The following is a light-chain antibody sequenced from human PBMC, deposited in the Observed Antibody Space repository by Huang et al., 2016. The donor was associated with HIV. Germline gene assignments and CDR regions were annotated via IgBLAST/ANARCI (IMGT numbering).Light chain of an antibody. CDR1: QSVYSSSTSKDY. CDR2: WAA. Sequence: DIIMTQSPDSLAVSLGERATLNCRSSQSVYSSSTSKDYMAWFQQKPGQPPRLLLFWAATREAGGPDRFSGSGSGTHFTLTIANVEAEDAAIYYCQQYYSSPQTFGQGTRVEVK. J-gene: IGKJ1*01. CDR3: QQYYSSPQT. V-gene: IGKV4-1*01.